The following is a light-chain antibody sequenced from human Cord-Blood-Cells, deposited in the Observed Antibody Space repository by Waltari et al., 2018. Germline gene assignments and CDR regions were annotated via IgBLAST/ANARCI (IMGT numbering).Light chain of an antibody. J-gene: IGLJ3*02. CDR3: AAWDDSLNGWV. Sequence: QSVLTHPPSASGTPGQRVTISCSGSSSNIGSNTVNWYQQLPGTAPKLLIYSNNRRPAGVPGRFSGSKSGTSASLAISGLESEDEADYYWAAWDDSLNGWVFGGGTKLTVL. V-gene: IGLV1-44*01. CDR1: SSNIGSNT. CDR2: SNN.